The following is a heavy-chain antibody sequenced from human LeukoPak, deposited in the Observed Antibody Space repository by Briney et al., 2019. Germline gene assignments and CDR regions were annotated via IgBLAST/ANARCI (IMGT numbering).Heavy chain of an antibody. J-gene: IGHJ4*02. CDR1: GGSISSSSYY. CDR2: IYYSGST. D-gene: IGHD6-6*01. Sequence: PSETLSLTCTVSGGSISSSSYYWGWIRQPPGKGLEWIGSIYYSGSTYYNPSLKSRVTISVDTSKNQFSLKLSSVTAADTAVYYCARWLRQLPDYFDYWGQGTLVTVSS. CDR3: ARWLRQLPDYFDY. V-gene: IGHV4-39*07.